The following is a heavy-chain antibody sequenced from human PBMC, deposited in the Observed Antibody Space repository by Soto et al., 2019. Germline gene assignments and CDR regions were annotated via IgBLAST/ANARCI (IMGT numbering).Heavy chain of an antibody. V-gene: IGHV1-18*01. Sequence: GASVKVSCKASGYTFTSYGISWVRQAPGQGLEWMGWISAYNGNTNYAQKLQGRVTMTTDTSTSTAYMELRSLRSDDTAVYYCARDKEYSRSWYTLDYWGQGTLVTVSS. J-gene: IGHJ4*02. D-gene: IGHD6-13*01. CDR1: GYTFTSYG. CDR3: ARDKEYSRSWYTLDY. CDR2: ISAYNGNT.